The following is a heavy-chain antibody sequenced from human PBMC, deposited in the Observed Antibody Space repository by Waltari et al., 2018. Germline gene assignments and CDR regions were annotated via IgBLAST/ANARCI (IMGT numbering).Heavy chain of an antibody. D-gene: IGHD6-6*01. CDR2: ISAYNGNT. CDR1: GYTFTSYG. J-gene: IGHJ4*02. Sequence: QVQLVQSGAEVKKPGASVKVSCKASGYTFTSYGISWVRQAPGQGLEWMGWISAYNGNTNYAQKLQGRGTMTTEPSTSTAYMELRSLRSDDTAVYYCARDPSIAARPSYFDYWGQGTLVTVSS. V-gene: IGHV1-18*01. CDR3: ARDPSIAARPSYFDY.